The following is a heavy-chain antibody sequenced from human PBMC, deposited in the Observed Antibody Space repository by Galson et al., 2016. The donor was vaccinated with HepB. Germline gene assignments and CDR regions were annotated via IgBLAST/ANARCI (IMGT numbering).Heavy chain of an antibody. J-gene: IGHJ6*02. D-gene: IGHD3-9*01. V-gene: IGHV3-15*01. CDR1: GFTFSLAW. CDR3: IHDWDYNYGMNV. Sequence: SLRLSCAGSGFTFSLAWMTWVRQAPGKGLEWVGRMKSKGSGGTTDYAAPVQGRFSIARDDSKNELYLQMNSLTTEDTAVCYCIHDWDYNYGMNVWGQGTTVTVSS. CDR2: MKSKGSGGTT.